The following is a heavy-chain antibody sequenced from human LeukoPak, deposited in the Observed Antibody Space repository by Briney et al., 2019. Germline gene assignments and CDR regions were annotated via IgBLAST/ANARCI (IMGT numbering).Heavy chain of an antibody. Sequence: SETLSLTCTVAGYSISSDYYWGWIRQSPGKGLEWIGSTYYSGSTYYNPSLKSRVTISVDTSKNQFSLKLSSVTAADTAVYYCARVRFGGLLSLPRGAFDIWGQGTMVTVSS. CDR2: TYYSGST. V-gene: IGHV4-38-2*02. CDR1: GYSISSDYY. D-gene: IGHD2-21*02. J-gene: IGHJ3*02. CDR3: ARVRFGGLLSLPRGAFDI.